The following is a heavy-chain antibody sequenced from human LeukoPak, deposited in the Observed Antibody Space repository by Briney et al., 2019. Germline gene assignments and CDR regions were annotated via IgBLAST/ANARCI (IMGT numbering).Heavy chain of an antibody. CDR1: GGSISTYY. V-gene: IGHV4-59*01. CDR2: IYYSGST. J-gene: IGHJ3*02. Sequence: SETLSLTCTVSGGSISTYYWSWIRQPAGKGLEWIGYIYYSGSTNYNPSLKSRVTISVDTSKNQFSLKLSSVTAADTAVYYCARDTPTGSGYYHYDAFDIWGQGTMLTVSS. D-gene: IGHD3-22*01. CDR3: ARDTPTGSGYYHYDAFDI.